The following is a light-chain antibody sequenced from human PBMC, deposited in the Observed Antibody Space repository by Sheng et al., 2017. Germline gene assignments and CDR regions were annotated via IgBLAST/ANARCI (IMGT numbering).Light chain of an antibody. V-gene: IGKV1-5*03. CDR3: QQYHTYWT. CDR2: KAS. CDR1: QHINNY. J-gene: IGKJ1*01. Sequence: DIQMTQSPSTLSASVRARVTITCRSSQHINNYLAWYQQRPGKAPKLLIQKASNLEDGVPSRFSGSGSGTDFTLTIRGLQPEDSATYFCQQYHTYWTFGQGTKVEI.